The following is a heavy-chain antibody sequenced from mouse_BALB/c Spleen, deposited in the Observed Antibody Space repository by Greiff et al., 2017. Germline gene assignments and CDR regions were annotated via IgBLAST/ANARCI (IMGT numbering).Heavy chain of an antibody. CDR1: GYAFSSYW. V-gene: IGHV1-80*01. CDR3: ADGYAMDY. D-gene: IGHD2-3*01. Sequence: QVQLKQSGAELVRPGSSVKISCKASGYAFSSYWMNWVKQRPGQGLEWIGQIYPGDGDTNYNGKFKGKATLTADKSSSTAYMQLSSLTSEDSAVYFCADGYAMDYWGQGTSVTVSS. CDR2: IYPGDGDT. J-gene: IGHJ4*01.